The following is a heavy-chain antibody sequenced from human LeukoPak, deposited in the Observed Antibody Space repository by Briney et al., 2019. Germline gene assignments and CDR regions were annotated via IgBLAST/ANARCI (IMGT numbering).Heavy chain of an antibody. D-gene: IGHD3-22*01. CDR2: IIPIFGTA. CDR1: GGTFSSYA. CDR3: ASIYYDSSGYPGGFDY. V-gene: IGHV1-69*05. J-gene: IGHJ4*02. Sequence: SVKVSCKASGGTFSSYAISWVRQAPGQGLEWMGGIIPIFGTANYAQKFQGRVTTTTDESTSTAYMELSSLRSEDTAVYYCASIYYDSSGYPGGFDYWGQGTLVTVSS.